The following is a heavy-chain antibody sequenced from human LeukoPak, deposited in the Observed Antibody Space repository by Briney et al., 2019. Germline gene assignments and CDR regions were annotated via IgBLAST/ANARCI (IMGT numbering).Heavy chain of an antibody. J-gene: IGHJ4*02. CDR3: ASKSTDHGELRFDY. V-gene: IGHV4-59*01. Sequence: SETLSLTCTISGHSTNTYFWSWIRQPPGKGLEWIGYIYYTGTTNYNPSLKSRVTISVDTSKNQFSLKVSSVTAADTGVYYCASKSTDHGELRFDYWGQGTLVTVSS. CDR1: GHSTNTYF. CDR2: IYYTGTT. D-gene: IGHD4-17*01.